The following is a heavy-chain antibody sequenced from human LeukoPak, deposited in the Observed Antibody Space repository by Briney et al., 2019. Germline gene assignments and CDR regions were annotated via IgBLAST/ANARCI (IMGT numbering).Heavy chain of an antibody. CDR2: TWNDGSKK. D-gene: IGHD2-2*01. J-gene: IGHJ4*02. CDR1: GFPFSSYG. V-gene: IGHV3-33*06. CDR3: AKDRNIVIIPAAIEGFDY. Sequence: SGRSLRLSCAASGFPFSSYGMHWVRQAPGKGLEWVAVTWNDGSKKLYADSVKGRFTVSRDNHKNVVFLQMNTLRVDDTAVYYCAKDRNIVIIPAAIEGFDYWGLGTLVTVAS.